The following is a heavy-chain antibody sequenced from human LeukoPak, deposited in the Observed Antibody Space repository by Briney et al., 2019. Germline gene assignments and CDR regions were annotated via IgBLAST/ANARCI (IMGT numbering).Heavy chain of an antibody. CDR1: GYSISSGYY. V-gene: IGHV4-38-2*02. CDR2: IYHSGST. D-gene: IGHD3-10*01. Sequence: SSETLSLTCTVSGYSISSGYYWGWIRQPPGKGLEWIGSIYHSGSTYYNPSLKSRVTISVDTSKNQFSLKLSSVTAADTAVYYCARDNYGSGSYYRDYWGQGTLVTVSS. J-gene: IGHJ4*02. CDR3: ARDNYGSGSYYRDY.